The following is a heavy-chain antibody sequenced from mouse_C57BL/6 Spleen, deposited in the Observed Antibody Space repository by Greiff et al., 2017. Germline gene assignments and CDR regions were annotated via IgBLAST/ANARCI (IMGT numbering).Heavy chain of an antibody. D-gene: IGHD2-4*01. CDR3: VREPYDYDAWFAY. V-gene: IGHV10-1*01. Sequence: EVQLQQSGGGLVQPKGSLKLSCAASGFSFNTYAMNWVRQAPGKGLEWVARIRSKSNKYATYYADSVKDRCTISRDDSESMLYLQMNNLKTEDTAMYYCVREPYDYDAWFAYWGQGTLVTVSA. CDR2: IRSKSNKYAT. J-gene: IGHJ3*01. CDR1: GFSFNTYA.